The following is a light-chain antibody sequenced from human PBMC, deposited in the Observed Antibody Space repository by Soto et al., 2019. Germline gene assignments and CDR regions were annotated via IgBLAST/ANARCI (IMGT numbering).Light chain of an antibody. V-gene: IGKV3-20*01. Sequence: EIVLTHSPCTLSLSVGERXTXSCRASQSVSSSYLAWYQQKPGQAHRLLIYGASSRATGIPDRFSGSGSGTDFTLTISRLEPEDFAVYYCHQYGRSPPSFGQGTKVDIK. CDR3: HQYGRSPPS. CDR1: QSVSSSY. CDR2: GAS. J-gene: IGKJ1*01.